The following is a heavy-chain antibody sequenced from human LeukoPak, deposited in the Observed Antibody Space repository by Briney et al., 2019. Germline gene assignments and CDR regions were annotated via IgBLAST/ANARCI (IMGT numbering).Heavy chain of an antibody. Sequence: GALRLSCAASGVTFSSYAMTWVRQAPGKGLEWVSAISGSGGSTYYADSVKGRFTISRDNSKNTLYLQMNSLRAEDTAVYYCARDPHSGYDYWGQGTLVTVSS. CDR3: ARDPHSGYDY. CDR2: ISGSGGST. J-gene: IGHJ4*02. CDR1: GVTFSSYA. V-gene: IGHV3-23*01. D-gene: IGHD5-12*01.